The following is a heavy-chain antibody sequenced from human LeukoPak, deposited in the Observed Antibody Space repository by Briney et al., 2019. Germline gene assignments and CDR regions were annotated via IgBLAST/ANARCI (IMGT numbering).Heavy chain of an antibody. D-gene: IGHD3-22*01. CDR2: NSDSGGPSSAT. J-gene: IGHJ4*02. V-gene: IGHV3-23*01. CDR3: ARSPQTQNGGYYYDSSGHSGFCFDY. CDR1: GFTFRRHA. Sequence: GGSLRLSCAAFGFTFRRHAMSWVRQAPGKGLEWVSSNSDSGGPSSATNYADSVKGRFTISRDNSKNTLYLQMNSLRVEDTAVYYCARSPQTQNGGYYYDSSGHSGFCFDYWGQGTLVTVSS.